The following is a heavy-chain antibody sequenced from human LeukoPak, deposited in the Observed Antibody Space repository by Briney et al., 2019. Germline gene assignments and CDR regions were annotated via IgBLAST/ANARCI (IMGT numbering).Heavy chain of an antibody. J-gene: IGHJ2*01. CDR3: AGRPWFGDLSIWYFDL. V-gene: IGHV4-39*01. CDR1: GFSMSSSGYY. D-gene: IGHD3-10*01. Sequence: SDTLSLTCIVSGFSMSSSGYYWGWIRQPPGKGLEWIGTIAYIGNTFDNPSLQSRVTMSIDTAKSQFSPKLTSVTAEDTAVYYCAGRPWFGDLSIWYFDLWGRGTLVSVSS. CDR2: IAYIGNT.